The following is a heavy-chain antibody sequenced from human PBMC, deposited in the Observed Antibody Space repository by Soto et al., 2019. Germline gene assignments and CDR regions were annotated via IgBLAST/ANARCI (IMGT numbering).Heavy chain of an antibody. Sequence: ASVKVSCKASGYSFTSYSISWVRQAPGQGLEWMGWINVYNDKTNYAQINQGRVTLTTDRSTTTAYMEQRNLTSGDTAVYYCAREGGYGDYQDAAFDIWG. D-gene: IGHD4-17*01. J-gene: IGHJ3*02. V-gene: IGHV1-18*01. CDR3: AREGGYGDYQDAAFDI. CDR1: GYSFTSYS. CDR2: INVYNDKT.